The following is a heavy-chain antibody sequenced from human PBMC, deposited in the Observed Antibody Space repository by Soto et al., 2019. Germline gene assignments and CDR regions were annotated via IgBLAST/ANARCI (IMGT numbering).Heavy chain of an antibody. CDR3: ARDRGYGWLWGMDV. Sequence: ASVKVSCKASGYTFTSYGISCVRRAPGQGLEWMGWISAYNGNTNYAQKLQGRVTMTTDTSTSTAYMELRSLRSDDTAVYYCARDRGYGWLWGMDVWGQGTTVTSP. V-gene: IGHV1-18*01. CDR1: GYTFTSYG. CDR2: ISAYNGNT. J-gene: IGHJ6*02. D-gene: IGHD6-19*01.